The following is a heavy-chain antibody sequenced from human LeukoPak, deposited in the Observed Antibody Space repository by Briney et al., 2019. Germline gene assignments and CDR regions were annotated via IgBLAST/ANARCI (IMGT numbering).Heavy chain of an antibody. CDR2: ISSSSSYI. V-gene: IGHV3-21*03. J-gene: IGHJ4*02. D-gene: IGHD1-7*01. CDR1: GFTFSSYS. Sequence: GGSLRLSCAASGFTFSSYSMNWVRQAPGKGLEWVSSISSSSSYIYYADSVKGRFTISRDNAKNSLYLQMNSLKTEDTAVYYCTTHFWYNWNYDWGQGTLVTVSS. CDR3: TTHFWYNWNYD.